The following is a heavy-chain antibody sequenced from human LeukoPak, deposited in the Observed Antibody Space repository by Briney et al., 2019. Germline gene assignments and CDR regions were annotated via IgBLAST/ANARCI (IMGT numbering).Heavy chain of an antibody. D-gene: IGHD5-12*01. Sequence: GGSLRLSCAASGFTFSSYEMNWVRQAPGKGLEWVSYISSSGSTIYYADSVKGRFTISRDTSKNTLYLQMNSLRAEDTAVYYCARSGGYAAYWGQGTLLTASS. V-gene: IGHV3-48*03. J-gene: IGHJ4*02. CDR2: ISSSGSTI. CDR1: GFTFSSYE. CDR3: ARSGGYAAY.